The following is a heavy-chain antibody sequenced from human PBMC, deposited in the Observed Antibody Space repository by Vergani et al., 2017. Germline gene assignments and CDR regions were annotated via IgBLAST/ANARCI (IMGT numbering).Heavy chain of an antibody. CDR2: INPNSGGT. D-gene: IGHD1-14*01. CDR3: ARVGTISNRDYCDY. J-gene: IGHJ4*02. CDR1: GYTFTDYF. Sequence: QVQLVQSGAEVKKPGASVKVSCKASGYTFTDYFMHWVRQAPGQGLEWMGWINPNSGGTNYAQKFQGRVTMTRDTSISTAYMELSNLRSDDTAVYYCARVGTISNRDYCDYWGQGTLVTVSS. V-gene: IGHV1-2*02.